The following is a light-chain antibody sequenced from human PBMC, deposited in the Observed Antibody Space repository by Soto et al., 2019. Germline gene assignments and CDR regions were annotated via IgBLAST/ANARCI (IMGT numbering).Light chain of an antibody. J-gene: IGKJ4*01. CDR2: DAS. Sequence: DIQMTQSPSSLSASVGDRVTITCQASQFISNSLNWFKQRPGKAPKLLIYDASNLQTGVPSRFSASGSGTDFTFTISGLQPEDVATYYCHQYDNLPLTFGGGTKVDIK. V-gene: IGKV1-33*01. CDR1: QFISNS. CDR3: HQYDNLPLT.